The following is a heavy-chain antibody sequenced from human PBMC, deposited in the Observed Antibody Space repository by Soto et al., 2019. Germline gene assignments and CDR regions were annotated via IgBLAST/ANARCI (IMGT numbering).Heavy chain of an antibody. V-gene: IGHV4-30-2*01. CDR3: ARGGGSDSFDY. J-gene: IGHJ4*02. D-gene: IGHD1-26*01. CDR2: INHLETT. Sequence: QLQLHESGSGLVKPSQTLSLTCTVSGASITYGGYSWSWIRQTPGKGLEWIGYINHLETTFYNPSFESRLSVSIDRAKNQFSLNLNSMSAADRAVYFCARGGGSDSFDYWGQGILVTVSS. CDR1: GASITYGGYS.